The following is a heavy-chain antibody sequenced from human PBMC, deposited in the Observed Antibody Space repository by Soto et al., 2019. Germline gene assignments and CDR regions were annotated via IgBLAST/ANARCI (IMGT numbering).Heavy chain of an antibody. V-gene: IGHV1-3*01. CDR1: GYSFNTYA. D-gene: IGHD6-19*01. J-gene: IGHJ5*02. CDR3: ASAGSGWNVLAS. CDR2: INAENGKT. Sequence: QVQLVQSGAEVKKPGASVNVSCKASGYSFNTYALHWVRQAPGQRLEWLGWINAENGKTRYSQKFQARVTITRDTSASTVNMELSSLRSEDTAIYYCASAGSGWNVLASWGQGTLVTVSS.